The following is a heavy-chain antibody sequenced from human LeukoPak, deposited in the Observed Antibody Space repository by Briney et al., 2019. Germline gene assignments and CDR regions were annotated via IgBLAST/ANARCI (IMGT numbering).Heavy chain of an antibody. J-gene: IGHJ4*02. D-gene: IGHD3-16*02. CDR3: AKDGGRYRFDY. V-gene: IGHV3-30*02. CDR2: IRNDETGI. Sequence: GGSLRLSCAASGFTFTNAWMSWIRQAPGRGLEWVSFIRNDETGIHYADFAKGRFTISRDKSKNSVYLQMNSLRPDGTALYYCAKDGGRYRFDYWGQGTMVTVSS. CDR1: GFTFTNAW.